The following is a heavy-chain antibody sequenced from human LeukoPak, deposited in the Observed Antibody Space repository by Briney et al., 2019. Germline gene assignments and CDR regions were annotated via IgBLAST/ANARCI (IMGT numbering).Heavy chain of an antibody. D-gene: IGHD1-26*01. Sequence: SETLSLTCTVSGGSINTYYWSWIRQPPGKGLQWIAYLYYSGSNNFNPSLWSRLTISVDTSKNQFSLKLSSVTAADTAVYYCARSGSKPSGGAFDLWGQGTMVTVSS. CDR3: ARSGSKPSGGAFDL. J-gene: IGHJ3*01. CDR2: LYYSGSN. V-gene: IGHV4-59*08. CDR1: GGSINTYY.